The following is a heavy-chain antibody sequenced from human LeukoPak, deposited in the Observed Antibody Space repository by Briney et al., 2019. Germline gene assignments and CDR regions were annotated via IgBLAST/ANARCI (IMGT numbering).Heavy chain of an antibody. CDR1: GFTFSSYG. D-gene: IGHD3-10*01. J-gene: IGHJ1*01. CDR2: ISYDGSNK. CDR3: ARDLLWFGELLEYFQH. V-gene: IGHV3-30*04. Sequence: SGGSLRLSCAASGFTFSSYGMHGVRQAPDKGREGVAVISYDGSNKYYADSVKGRFTISRDNSKNTLYLQMNSLRAEDTAVYYCARDLLWFGELLEYFQHWRQGTLVTVSS.